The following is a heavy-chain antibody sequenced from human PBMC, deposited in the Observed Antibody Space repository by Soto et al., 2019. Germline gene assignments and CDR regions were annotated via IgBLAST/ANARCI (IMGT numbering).Heavy chain of an antibody. V-gene: IGHV4-34*01. CDR3: ARLGGRRGYSYGSFSPGPPSYYYGMDV. Sequence: SETLSLTCAVYGGSFSGYYWSWIRQPPGKGLEWIGEINHSGSTNYNPSLKSRVTISVDTSKNQFSLKLSSVTAADTDVYYCARLGGRRGYSYGSFSPGPPSYYYGMDVWGQGTTVTVYS. J-gene: IGHJ6*02. CDR2: INHSGST. CDR1: GGSFSGYY. D-gene: IGHD5-18*01.